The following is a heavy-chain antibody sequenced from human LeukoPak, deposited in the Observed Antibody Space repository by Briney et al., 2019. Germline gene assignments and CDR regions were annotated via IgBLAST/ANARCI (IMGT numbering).Heavy chain of an antibody. Sequence: QPGGSLILSCAASGFTFSSYEMNWVRQAPGKGLEWVSYISGSGSVIYYADSVKGRFTISRDNAKNSLYLQMHSLRTEDTALYYCARHLYGGDYWGQGTLVTVSS. CDR3: ARHLYGGDY. CDR1: GFTFSSYE. V-gene: IGHV3-48*03. CDR2: ISGSGSVI. J-gene: IGHJ4*02. D-gene: IGHD4-17*01.